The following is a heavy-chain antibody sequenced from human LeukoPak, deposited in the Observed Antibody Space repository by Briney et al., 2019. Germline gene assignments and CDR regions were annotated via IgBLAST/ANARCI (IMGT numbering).Heavy chain of an antibody. Sequence: SETLSLTCTVSGGSISNYYWSWIRQPAGKGLEWIGRIYTSGSTNYNPSLKSRVTMSVDTSKNQFSLKLSSVTAADTAVYYCARAVGSGSFQTYYYYMDVWGKGTTVTISS. CDR3: ARAVGSGSFQTYYYYMDV. J-gene: IGHJ6*03. D-gene: IGHD3-10*01. V-gene: IGHV4-4*07. CDR1: GGSISNYY. CDR2: IYTSGST.